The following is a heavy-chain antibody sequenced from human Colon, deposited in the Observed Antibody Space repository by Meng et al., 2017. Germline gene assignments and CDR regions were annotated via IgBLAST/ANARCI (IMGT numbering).Heavy chain of an antibody. J-gene: IGHJ4*02. Sequence: GGSLRLSCAASGFTFTNARMHWVRQAPGRGLEWVGRIKSKTDGGTIDYAAPVKGRFTIPRDDSKKILYLQMNSLKTDDTAVYYCTTGWNFWGQGTLVTVSS. D-gene: IGHD2-15*01. CDR2: IKSKTDGGTI. CDR1: GFTFTNAR. V-gene: IGHV3-15*07. CDR3: TTGWNF.